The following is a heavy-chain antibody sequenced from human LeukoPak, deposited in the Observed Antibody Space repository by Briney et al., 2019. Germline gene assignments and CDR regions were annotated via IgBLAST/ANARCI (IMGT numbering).Heavy chain of an antibody. CDR2: INPNSGGT. CDR3: ARDGGSDYYYMDV. CDR1: GYTFTDYY. Sequence: ASVKVSCKASGYTFTDYYIHWVRQAPGQGLEWMGWINPNSGGTNYAHKFQGRVTMTRDTSISTAYLELSRLRSDDTAVYYCARDGGSDYYYMDVWGKGTTVTISS. V-gene: IGHV1-2*02. D-gene: IGHD3-16*01. J-gene: IGHJ6*03.